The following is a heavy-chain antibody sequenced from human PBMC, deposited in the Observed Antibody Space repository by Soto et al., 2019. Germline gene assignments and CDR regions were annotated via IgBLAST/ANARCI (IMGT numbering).Heavy chain of an antibody. Sequence: TLALIFTVSGGSISSGDFYWSWIRQPPGKGLDWIGYIYYSGSTYYNPSLKSRVTISVDTSKNQFSLKLSSVTAADTAVYYCARNPTPRYCSSTSCYASRYYYYYYGMDVWGQGTTVTVSS. V-gene: IGHV4-30-4*01. CDR1: GGSISSGDFY. CDR2: IYYSGST. D-gene: IGHD2-2*01. CDR3: ARNPTPRYCSSTSCYASRYYYYYYGMDV. J-gene: IGHJ6*02.